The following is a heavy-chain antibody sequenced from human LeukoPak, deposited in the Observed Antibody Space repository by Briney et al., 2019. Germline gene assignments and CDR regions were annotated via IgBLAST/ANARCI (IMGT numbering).Heavy chain of an antibody. CDR3: ARFGFLHCSSTSCYEYYYYGMDV. Sequence: ASVKVSCKASGNIFTGCYMHWVRQAPGQGLEWMGWINPNSGGTNYAQKFQGRVTMTRDTSISTAYMELSRLRSDDTAVYYCARFGFLHCSSTSCYEYYYYGMDVWGQGTTVTVSS. CDR2: INPNSGGT. V-gene: IGHV1-2*02. J-gene: IGHJ6*02. CDR1: GNIFTGCY. D-gene: IGHD2-2*01.